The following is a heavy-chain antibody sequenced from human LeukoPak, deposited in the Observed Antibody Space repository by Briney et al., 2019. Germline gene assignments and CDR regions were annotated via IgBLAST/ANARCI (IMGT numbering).Heavy chain of an antibody. J-gene: IGHJ3*02. D-gene: IGHD2-8*01. CDR2: IYAGDSDT. Sequence: GESLEISCKAFGYFFSNYWIGWVRQMPGKGLEWMGIIYAGDSDTRYSPSFQGQVTISVDKSITTAYLQWNSLKASDSAIYYCARHSTSHSSGVFDIWGQGTLVIVSS. CDR1: GYFFSNYW. CDR3: ARHSTSHSSGVFDI. V-gene: IGHV5-51*01.